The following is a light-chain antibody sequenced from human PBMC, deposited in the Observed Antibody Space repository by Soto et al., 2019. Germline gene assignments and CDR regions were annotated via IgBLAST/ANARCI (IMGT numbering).Light chain of an antibody. CDR3: QQYVTSPEWT. CDR1: QSVSSSY. Sequence: EIVLTQSPGTLSLSPGERATLSCRASQSVSSSYLAWYQQKPGQAPRLLIYGTSSRASGIPDRFSGSGSVTDFTLTISRLEPEDFAVYYCQQYVTSPEWTFGQGTKVEIK. CDR2: GTS. J-gene: IGKJ1*01. V-gene: IGKV3-20*01.